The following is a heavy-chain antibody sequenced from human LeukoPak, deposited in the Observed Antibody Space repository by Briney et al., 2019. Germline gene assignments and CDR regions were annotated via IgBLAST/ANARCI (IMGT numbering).Heavy chain of an antibody. V-gene: IGHV3-11*05. CDR1: GFIFSDYY. J-gene: IGHJ4*02. D-gene: IGHD2-15*01. CDR3: ARGSPPDY. CDR2: ISSSSIYT. Sequence: GGSLRLSCAASGFIFSDYYMSWIRQAPGKGLEWLASISSSSIYTSHADSVKGRFTISRDNAKNSLYLQLNSLRAEDTAVYYCARGSPPDYWGQGTLVTVSS.